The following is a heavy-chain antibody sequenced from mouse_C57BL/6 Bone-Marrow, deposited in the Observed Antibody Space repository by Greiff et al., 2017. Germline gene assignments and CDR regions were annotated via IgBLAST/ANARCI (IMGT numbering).Heavy chain of an antibody. CDR2: IYPGSGST. V-gene: IGHV1-55*01. J-gene: IGHJ2*01. Sequence: VQLQQPGAELVKPGASVQMSCKASGYTFTSYWITWVKQRPGQGLEWIGDIYPGSGSTNYNEKFKSKATLTVYTSSSTAYMQLSSLTSEDSAVYYCARWGGNYYFDYWGGGTTLTVSS. CDR3: ARWGGNYYFDY. CDR1: GYTFTSYW. D-gene: IGHD2-1*01.